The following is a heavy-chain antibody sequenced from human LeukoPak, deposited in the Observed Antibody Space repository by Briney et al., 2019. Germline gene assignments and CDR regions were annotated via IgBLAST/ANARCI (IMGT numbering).Heavy chain of an antibody. V-gene: IGHV1-46*01. Sequence: ASVKVSCKASGASFSNYYIHWVRRAPGQGHEWVGLIYPGGGWTNYAQKFQGRVTMTTDTSTSTVYMELSSLRSEDTAVYYCARDMPHNCFDPWGQGTLVTVSP. CDR2: IYPGGGWT. CDR3: ARDMPHNCFDP. J-gene: IGHJ5*02. CDR1: GASFSNYY. D-gene: IGHD2-2*01.